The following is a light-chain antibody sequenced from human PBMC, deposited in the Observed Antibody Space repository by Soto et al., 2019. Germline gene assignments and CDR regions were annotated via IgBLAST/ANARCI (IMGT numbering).Light chain of an antibody. CDR2: DII. J-gene: IGLJ1*01. Sequence: QSALTQPASVSGSPGQSITISCTGTSSDVGAYIFVSWYQQHPGKAPKLMIYDIINRPSGVSNRFSASKSGNTASLTISGLQAEDEADYYCVSFTTSRSYVFGTGTKLTV. V-gene: IGLV2-14*03. CDR3: VSFTTSRSYV. CDR1: SSDVGAYIF.